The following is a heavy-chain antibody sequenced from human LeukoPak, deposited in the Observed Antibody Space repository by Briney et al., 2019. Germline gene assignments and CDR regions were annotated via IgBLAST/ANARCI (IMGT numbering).Heavy chain of an antibody. D-gene: IGHD3-10*01. CDR3: ARQYYGSGSAGPGDAFDI. CDR1: GYTLTELS. J-gene: IGHJ3*02. CDR2: FDPEDGET. Sequence: GASVKVSCKVSGYTLTELSMHWVRQAPGKGLEWMGGFDPEDGETIYAQKFQGRVTMTEDTSTDTAYMELSSLRSEDTAVYYCARQYYGSGSAGPGDAFDIWGQGTMVTVSS. V-gene: IGHV1-24*01.